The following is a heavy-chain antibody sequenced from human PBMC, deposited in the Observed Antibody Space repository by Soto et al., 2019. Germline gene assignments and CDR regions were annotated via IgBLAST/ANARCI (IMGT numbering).Heavy chain of an antibody. V-gene: IGHV3-53*01. CDR2: LSDGGSS. J-gene: IGHJ4*02. CDR1: GFSFSSNY. Sequence: RSLRLSCAASGFSFSSNYKSWVRQAPGKGLEWVSTLSDGGSSHYADSVTGRFSVSRDNSKNTLYLQMNGLRADDTAIYYCARDYASGGYDYRGQGTQVTVSS. D-gene: IGHD5-12*01. CDR3: ARDYASGGYDY.